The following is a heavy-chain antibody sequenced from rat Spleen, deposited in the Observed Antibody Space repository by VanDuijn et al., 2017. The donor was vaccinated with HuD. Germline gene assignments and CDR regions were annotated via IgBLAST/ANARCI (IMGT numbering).Heavy chain of an antibody. J-gene: IGHJ1*01. CDR3: ARDTYYGYGWYFDF. V-gene: IGHV2-45*01. D-gene: IGHD1-9*01. CDR2: MWSGGST. Sequence: QVQLKESGPGLVQPSETLSLTCTVSGFSLTSYNVHWVRQPPGKGLEWMGVMWSGGSTDYNSALKSRLSISRDTSKNQVFLKMNSLQSEDTTTYYCARDTYYGYGWYFDFWGPGTMVTVSS. CDR1: GFSLTSYN.